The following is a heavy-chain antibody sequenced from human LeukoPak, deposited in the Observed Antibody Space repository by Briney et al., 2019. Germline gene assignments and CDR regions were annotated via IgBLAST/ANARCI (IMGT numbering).Heavy chain of an antibody. CDR1: GFTFSSYG. J-gene: IGHJ4*02. D-gene: IGHD4/OR15-4a*01. V-gene: IGHV3-30*02. Sequence: GGSLRLSRAASGFTFSSYGMHWVRQAPGKGLEWVTFIRYDGTNKYYGDSVKGRFTISRDNSKNTLYLQMNTLRPEDTAVYYCAKGWTSPMCLLQIDYWGQGTLGTVSS. CDR3: AKGWTSPMCLLQIDY. CDR2: IRYDGTNK.